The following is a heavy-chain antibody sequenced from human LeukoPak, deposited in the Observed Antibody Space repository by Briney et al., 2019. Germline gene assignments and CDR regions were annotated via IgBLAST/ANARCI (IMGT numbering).Heavy chain of an antibody. CDR1: GASINSGSYY. J-gene: IGHJ4*02. Sequence: SETLSLTCTVSGASINSGSYYWSWIRQPAGKGLEWIGRIYTSGRTYYNPSLKNRVSMSVDTSKNQFSLKLSSVTAADTAVYYCARLSTVTTSFDYWGQGTLVTVSS. CDR2: IYTSGRT. V-gene: IGHV4-61*02. D-gene: IGHD4-11*01. CDR3: ARLSTVTTSFDY.